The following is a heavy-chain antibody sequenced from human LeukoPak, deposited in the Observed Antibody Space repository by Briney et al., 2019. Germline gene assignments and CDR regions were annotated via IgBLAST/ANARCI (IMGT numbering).Heavy chain of an antibody. D-gene: IGHD3-22*01. CDR1: GFTFDDYA. V-gene: IGHV3-9*01. CDR2: ISWNSGSI. Sequence: GGSLRLSCAASGFTFDDYAMHWVRQAPGKGLEWVSGISWNSGSIGYADSVKGRFTISRDNAKNSLYLQMNSLRAEDTAVYYCARSRYYYDSSDAFDIWGQGTMVTVSS. J-gene: IGHJ3*02. CDR3: ARSRYYYDSSDAFDI.